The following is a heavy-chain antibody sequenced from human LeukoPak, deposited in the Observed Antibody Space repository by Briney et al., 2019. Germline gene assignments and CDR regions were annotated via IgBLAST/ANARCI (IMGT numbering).Heavy chain of an antibody. CDR1: GFTFSSYW. CDR3: ARDLRRRGTSSSWFDAFDI. CDR2: IKQDGSEK. Sequence: GGSLRLSCAASGFTFSSYWMSWVRQAPGKGLEWVANIKQDGSEKYYVDSVKGRFTISRDNAKNSLYLQMNSLRAEDTAVYYCARDLRRRGTSSSWFDAFDIWGQGTVVTVSS. J-gene: IGHJ3*02. V-gene: IGHV3-7*01. D-gene: IGHD6-13*01.